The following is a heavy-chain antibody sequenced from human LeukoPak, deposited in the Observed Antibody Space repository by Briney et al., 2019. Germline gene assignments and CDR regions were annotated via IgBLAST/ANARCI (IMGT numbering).Heavy chain of an antibody. CDR2: INPNSGGT. D-gene: IGHD6-13*01. J-gene: IGHJ5*02. V-gene: IGHV1-2*02. CDR3: ASGVGAAAGVSWFDP. CDR1: GYTFTGYY. Sequence: GASVKVSCKASGYTFTGYYMHWVRQAPGQGLEWMGWINPNSGGTNYAQKFQGRVTMTRDTSISTAYMELSRLRSDDTAVYYCASGVGAAAGVSWFDPWGQGTLVTVSS.